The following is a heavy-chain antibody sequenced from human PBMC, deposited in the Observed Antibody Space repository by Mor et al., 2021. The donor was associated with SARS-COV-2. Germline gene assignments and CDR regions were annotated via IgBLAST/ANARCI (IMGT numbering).Heavy chain of an antibody. J-gene: IGHJ4*02. CDR3: AKKWMATNSYFDY. Sequence: GDSVKGRFTISRDNSKNTLYLQMNSLRAEDTAVYYCAKKWMATNSYFDYWGQGTLVTVSS. D-gene: IGHD5-12*01. V-gene: IGHV3-23*02.